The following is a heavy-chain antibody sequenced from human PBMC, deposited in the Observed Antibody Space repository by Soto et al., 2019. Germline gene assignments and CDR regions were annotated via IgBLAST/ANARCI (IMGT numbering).Heavy chain of an antibody. CDR3: ARDSGSVLEHSSSARNWFDP. Sequence: PSQTLSLTCAISGDSVSSNSAAWNWIRQSPSRGLEWLGRTYYRSKWYNDYAVSVKSRITINPDTSKNQFSLQLNSVTPEDTAVYYCARDSGSVLEHSSSARNWFDPWGQGTLVTVSS. J-gene: IGHJ5*02. V-gene: IGHV6-1*01. D-gene: IGHD6-6*01. CDR2: TYYRSKWYN. CDR1: GDSVSSNSAA.